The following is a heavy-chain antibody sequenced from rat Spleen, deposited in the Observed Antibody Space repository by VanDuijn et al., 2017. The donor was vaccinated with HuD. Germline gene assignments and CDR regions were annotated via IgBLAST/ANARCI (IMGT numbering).Heavy chain of an antibody. V-gene: IGHV5-27*01. Sequence: EVQLVKSGGGLVQPGRSLKLSCAASGFTYSNYVMAWVSQAPTKGLEWVASITNTGSSTYYPDSVRGRFTISRDNAKSTLYLQMNSLRSEDTATYYCTRENWVFDYWGQGVIVTVSS. CDR2: ITNTGSST. CDR3: TRENWVFDY. D-gene: IGHD5-1*01. CDR1: GFTYSNYV. J-gene: IGHJ2*01.